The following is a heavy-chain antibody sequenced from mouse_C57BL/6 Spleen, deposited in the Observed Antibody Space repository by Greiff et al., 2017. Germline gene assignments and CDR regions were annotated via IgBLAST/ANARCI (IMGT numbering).Heavy chain of an antibody. CDR1: GRGE. J-gene: IGHJ4*01. V-gene: IGHV8-2*01. CDR2: WNNDHN. D-gene: IGHD2-1*01. Sequence: GRGERWLRKPSGKALEWLASIWNNDHNYNPSLQSRLTIAKETSNYQVFLKLTSVDTADSATYYGAWSVYYGNYVNYAMDYWGQGTSVTVSS. CDR3: WSVYYGNYVNYAMDY.